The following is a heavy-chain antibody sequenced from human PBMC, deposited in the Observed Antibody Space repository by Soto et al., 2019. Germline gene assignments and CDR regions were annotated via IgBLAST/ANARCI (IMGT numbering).Heavy chain of an antibody. CDR3: ARGPYCTNGVCQYGMDV. J-gene: IGHJ6*02. CDR2: INHSGST. CDR1: GGSFSGYY. D-gene: IGHD2-8*01. Sequence: PSETLSLTCAVYGGSFSGYYWSWIRQPPGKGLEWIGEINHSGSTNYNPSLKSRVTISVDTSKNQFPLKLSSVTAADTAVYYCARGPYCTNGVCQYGMDVWGQGTTVTVSS. V-gene: IGHV4-34*01.